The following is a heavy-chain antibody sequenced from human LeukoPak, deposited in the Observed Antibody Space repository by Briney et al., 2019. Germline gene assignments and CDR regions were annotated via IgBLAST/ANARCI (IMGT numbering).Heavy chain of an antibody. V-gene: IGHV4-34*01. D-gene: IGHD6-19*01. CDR2: INHSGST. CDR3: ASDSSGWSDY. CDR1: GGSFSGYY. J-gene: IGHJ4*02. Sequence: PSETLSLTCAVYGGSFSGYYWSWIRQPPGKGLEWIGEINHSGSTNYNPSLKSRVTISVDTSKNQFSLKLSSVTAADTAVYYCASDSSGWSDYWGQGTLVTVSS.